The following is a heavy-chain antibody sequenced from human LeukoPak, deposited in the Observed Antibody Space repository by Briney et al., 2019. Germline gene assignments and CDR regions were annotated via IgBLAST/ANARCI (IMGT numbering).Heavy chain of an antibody. CDR3: ARDDLLWFGESARGY. Sequence: PGGSLRLSCAASGFTFSSYWMHWVRQAPGKGLVWVSRINSDGSSTSYADSVKGRFTISRDNAKTTLYLQMNSLRAEDTAVYYCARDDLLWFGESARGYWGQGTLVTVSS. D-gene: IGHD3-10*01. J-gene: IGHJ4*02. CDR1: GFTFSSYW. CDR2: INSDGSST. V-gene: IGHV3-74*01.